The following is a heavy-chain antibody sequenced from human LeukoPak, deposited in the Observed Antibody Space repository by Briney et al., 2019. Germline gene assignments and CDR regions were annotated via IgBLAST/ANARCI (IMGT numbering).Heavy chain of an antibody. Sequence: ASVKVSCKASGYTFTGYYMHWVRQAPGQGLEWMGWINPNSGGTNYAQKFQGWVTMTRDTSISTAYMELSRLRSDDTAVYYCAREGNYYDSSGYYPDAFDIWGQGTMVTVSS. V-gene: IGHV1-2*04. CDR2: INPNSGGT. CDR1: GYTFTGYY. D-gene: IGHD3-22*01. J-gene: IGHJ3*02. CDR3: AREGNYYDSSGYYPDAFDI.